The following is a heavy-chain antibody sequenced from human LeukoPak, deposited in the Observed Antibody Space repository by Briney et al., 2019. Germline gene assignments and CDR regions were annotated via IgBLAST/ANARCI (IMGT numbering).Heavy chain of an antibody. CDR3: ARDPTYDSSGYGAQYYFDY. CDR1: GFTFSSYE. V-gene: IGHV3-48*03. CDR2: ISSSGSTI. D-gene: IGHD3-22*01. Sequence: GRSLRLACAASGFTFSSYEMNWVRQAPGDGREWVSYISSSGSTIYYADSVKGLFTISRDNAKNSLYLQMSSLRAEDTAVYYCARDPTYDSSGYGAQYYFDYWGQGTLVTVSS. J-gene: IGHJ4*02.